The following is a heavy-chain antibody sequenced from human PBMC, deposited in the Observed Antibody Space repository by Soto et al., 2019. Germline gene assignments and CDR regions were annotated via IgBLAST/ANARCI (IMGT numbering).Heavy chain of an antibody. CDR2: INHSGST. J-gene: IGHJ4*02. V-gene: IGHV4-34*01. D-gene: IGHD2-2*01. CDR1: GGSFSGYY. CDR3: ASTGYCSSTSCFDY. Sequence: PSETLSLTCAVYGGSFSGYYWSWIRQPPGKGLEWIGEINHSGSTNYNPSLKSRVTISVDTSKNQFSLKLSSVTAADTAVYYCASTGYCSSTSCFDYWGQGTLVTVSS.